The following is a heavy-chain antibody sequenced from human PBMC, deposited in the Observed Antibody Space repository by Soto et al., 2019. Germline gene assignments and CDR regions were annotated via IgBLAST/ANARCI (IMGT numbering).Heavy chain of an antibody. CDR3: ATLPPRIVVTLLPIPT. V-gene: IGHV4-4*02. J-gene: IGHJ5*02. CDR1: GGSISSTNW. CDR2: IYHNGSP. D-gene: IGHD2-21*01. Sequence: QVQLRQSGPGLVKTSGTLSLTCVVSGGSISSTNWWTWVRQPPGKSLEWIGEIYHNGSPTYSPSLRGHATISVDKSNNQFSLRLRSVTAADTAVYYCATLPPRIVVTLLPIPTWGQGILVTVSS.